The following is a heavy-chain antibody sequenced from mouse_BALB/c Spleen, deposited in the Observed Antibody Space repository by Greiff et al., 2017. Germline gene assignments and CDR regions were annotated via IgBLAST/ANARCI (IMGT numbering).Heavy chain of an antibody. V-gene: IGHV1S34*01. CDR1: GYSFTGYY. J-gene: IGHJ3*01. D-gene: IGHD2-1*01. Sequence: LVKTGASVKISCKASGYSFTGYYMHWVKQSHGKSLEWLGYISCYNGATSYNQKFKGKATFTVDTSSSTAYMQFNSLTSEDSALYYCSRGRYGNYTFAYGGERILVTV. CDR2: ISCYNGAT. CDR3: SRGRYGNYTFAY.